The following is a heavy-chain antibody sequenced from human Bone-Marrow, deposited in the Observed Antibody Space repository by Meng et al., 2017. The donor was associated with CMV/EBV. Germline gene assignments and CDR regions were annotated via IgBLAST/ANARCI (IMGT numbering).Heavy chain of an antibody. V-gene: IGHV3-48*03. CDR1: GFTFSSYE. D-gene: IGHD3-10*02. CDR3: ASVWGVFDACDI. J-gene: IGHJ3*02. Sequence: GESLKISCAASGFTFSSYEMNWVRQAPGKGLEWVSYISSSGSSIYYADSMKGRFTISRDNAKNSLYLQMNSLRSEDTAVYYCASVWGVFDACDIWGQGTMVTVSS. CDR2: ISSSGSSI.